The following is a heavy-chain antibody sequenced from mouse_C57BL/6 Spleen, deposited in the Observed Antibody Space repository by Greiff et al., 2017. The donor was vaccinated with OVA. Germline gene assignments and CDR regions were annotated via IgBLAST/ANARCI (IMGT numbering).Heavy chain of an antibody. J-gene: IGHJ3*01. CDR2: IYPGDGAT. D-gene: IGHD2-12*01. Sequence: VQLQQSGPELVKPGASVKISCKASGYAFSSSWLNWVKPRPGKGLEWIGRIYPGDGATNYNGTFTGQATLTADKSSRTAYMQLSSLTSEESAVYFCARSDTTGGAWFAYWGKGTLVTVSA. V-gene: IGHV1-82*01. CDR1: GYAFSSSW. CDR3: ARSDTTGGAWFAY.